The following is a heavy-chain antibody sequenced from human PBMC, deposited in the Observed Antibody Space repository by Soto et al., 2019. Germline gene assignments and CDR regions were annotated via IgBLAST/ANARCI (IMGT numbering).Heavy chain of an antibody. Sequence: QVNLVQSGAEVKKPGASVKVSCKASGYNFNGYYIHWVRQAPGQGLEWMGWMNPNTGGATYAQKFQGKVIMTTDTSISTAYLELRSLTSDDTAVYYCAKVISTIGSKQWLAQTKHQALDYWGQGTLVTVSS. D-gene: IGHD6-19*01. CDR1: GYNFNGYY. CDR3: AKVISTIGSKQWLAQTKHQALDY. CDR2: MNPNTGGA. V-gene: IGHV1-2*02. J-gene: IGHJ4*02.